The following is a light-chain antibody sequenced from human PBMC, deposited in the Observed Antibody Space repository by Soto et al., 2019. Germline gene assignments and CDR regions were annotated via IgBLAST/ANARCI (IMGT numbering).Light chain of an antibody. CDR3: CSYAGRSTLV. J-gene: IGLJ2*01. CDR1: SSDVGSYNL. V-gene: IGLV2-23*01. Sequence: QSALTQPASVSGSPGQSITISCTGTSSDVGSYNLVSWYQHHPGKAPKLMIYEGSKRPSGVSNRFSGSKSGNTASLTISGLQAEDEADYYCCSYAGRSTLVFGGGTKLTVL. CDR2: EGS.